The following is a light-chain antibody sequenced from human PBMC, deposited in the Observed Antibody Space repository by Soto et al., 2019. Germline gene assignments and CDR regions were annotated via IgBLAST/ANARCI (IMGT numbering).Light chain of an antibody. CDR2: AAS. Sequence: IEMTQSPSSLSASVGDRVTITFRASRSISSYLNWYQQKPGKAPKLLIYAASSLQSGVPSRFSGSGSGTEFTLTISSLQPEDFATYYCQQSYSLPPTWTFGQGTKVDIK. J-gene: IGKJ1*01. V-gene: IGKV1-39*01. CDR1: RSISSY. CDR3: QQSYSLPPTWT.